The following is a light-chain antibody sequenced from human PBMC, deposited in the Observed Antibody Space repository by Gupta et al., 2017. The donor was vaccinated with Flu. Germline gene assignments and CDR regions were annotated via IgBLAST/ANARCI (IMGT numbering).Light chain of an antibody. Sequence: DIVMTQSPDSLAVSLGERATINCKSSQSILYSSNNKNYLAWYQQKPGQPPKLLIYLASTREYGVPDRFRGSGSGTDFTLTSRSLQAEDVAVYYFQSAHSTHTFGGGTKVEIK. CDR2: LAS. J-gene: IGKJ4*01. V-gene: IGKV4-1*01. CDR1: QSILYSSNNKNY. CDR3: QSAHSTHT.